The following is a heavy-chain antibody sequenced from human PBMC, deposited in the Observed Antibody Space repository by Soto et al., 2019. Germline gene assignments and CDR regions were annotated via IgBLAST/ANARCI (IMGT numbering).Heavy chain of an antibody. CDR2: IWYDGSNK. Sequence: GGSLRLSCAASGFTFSSYGMHWVRQAPGKGLEWVAVIWYDGSNKYYADSVKGRFTISRDNSKNTLYLQMNSLRAEDTAVYYCARGYDYGDYGYFDYWGQGTLVTVSS. J-gene: IGHJ4*02. D-gene: IGHD4-17*01. V-gene: IGHV3-33*01. CDR3: ARGYDYGDYGYFDY. CDR1: GFTFSSYG.